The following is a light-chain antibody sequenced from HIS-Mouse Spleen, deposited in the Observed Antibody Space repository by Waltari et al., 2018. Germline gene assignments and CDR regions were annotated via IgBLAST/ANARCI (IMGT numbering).Light chain of an antibody. CDR2: QDN. J-gene: IGLJ3*02. CDR1: KLGDKY. CDR3: CSYAGSYTWV. V-gene: IGLV3-1*01. Sequence: SYELTQPPSVSVSPGQTASITCSGDKLGDKYACWYQQKPGQSAVLVIYQDNKRPSGIPVRFSGSNSGNTATLTIVGTQAMDEADYYCCSYAGSYTWVFGGGTKLTVL.